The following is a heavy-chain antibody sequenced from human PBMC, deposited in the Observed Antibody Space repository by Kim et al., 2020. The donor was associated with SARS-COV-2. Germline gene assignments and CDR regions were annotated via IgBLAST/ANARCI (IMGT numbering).Heavy chain of an antibody. CDR1: GFTFSGHE. V-gene: IGHV3-30-3*01. CDR3: ARDMIPGAPDFLDW. J-gene: IGHJ1*01. CDR2: LSPDGSIK. Sequence: GGSLRLSCAASGFTFSGHEMHWVRQAPGKEPEWVAVLSPDGSIKIYTPSVQGRFTISRDNSKNTLYLQMDDLRTEDTAVYYCARDMIPGAPDFLDWWGQGTLVTVSS. D-gene: IGHD3-9*01.